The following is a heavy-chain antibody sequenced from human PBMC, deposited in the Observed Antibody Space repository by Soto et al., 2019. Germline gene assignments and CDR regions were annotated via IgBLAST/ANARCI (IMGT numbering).Heavy chain of an antibody. Sequence: QVQLVESGGGVVQPGRSLRLSCAASGFTFSSYAMYWVRQGPGKGLEWVAVISNDGSIKYYADSVKGRFTISRDNSKNTLYVQMNNLRAEDTAVYYCARDRWPQGAEDKLDYWGQGTLVTVSS. CDR2: ISNDGSIK. V-gene: IGHV3-30-3*01. J-gene: IGHJ4*02. CDR1: GFTFSSYA. CDR3: ARDRWPQGAEDKLDY. D-gene: IGHD2-15*01.